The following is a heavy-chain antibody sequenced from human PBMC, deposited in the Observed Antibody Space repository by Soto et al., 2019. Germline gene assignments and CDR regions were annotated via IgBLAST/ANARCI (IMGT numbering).Heavy chain of an antibody. CDR3: ASARFYYDSSGGRYGMDV. J-gene: IGHJ6*02. Sequence: SETLSLTCTVSGGSFNIGDYYWSWIRQPPGKGLEWIGSIYYSGSTYYNPSLKSRISISVDTSKNQFSLRLSSVTAADTAVYYCASARFYYDSSGGRYGMDVWGQGTTVTVSS. D-gene: IGHD3-22*01. CDR2: IYYSGST. V-gene: IGHV4-30-4*01. CDR1: GGSFNIGDYY.